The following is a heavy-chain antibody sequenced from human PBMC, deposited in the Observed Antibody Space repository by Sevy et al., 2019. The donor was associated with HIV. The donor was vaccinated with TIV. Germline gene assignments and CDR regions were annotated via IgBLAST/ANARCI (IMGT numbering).Heavy chain of an antibody. CDR3: AGGPPYSTGWYSPFDY. D-gene: IGHD6-19*01. V-gene: IGHV5-51*01. CDR1: GNSFSNYW. J-gene: IGHJ4*02. CDR2: IYPGDSDT. Sequence: GESLKISCKGSGNSFSNYWIGWVRQMPGKGLEWMGIIYPGDSDTRYSQSFQGQVTISADKSISTAYLKWSSLKASDTAMYYCAGGPPYSTGWYSPFDYWGQGSLVTVSS.